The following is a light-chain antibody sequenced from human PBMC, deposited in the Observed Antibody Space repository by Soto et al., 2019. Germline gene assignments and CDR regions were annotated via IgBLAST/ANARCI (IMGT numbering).Light chain of an antibody. J-gene: IGKJ4*01. CDR3: QQRSSWPLT. V-gene: IGKV3-11*01. Sequence: IVLTQSPASLSLSPGDRATLSCGASQDISTYLAWYQQKPGQAPRLFIYDTFNRASDAPDRFSGSGSGTVFTLTITNVAPEDSAIYDCQQRSSWPLTFGGGTRVEIK. CDR1: QDISTY. CDR2: DTF.